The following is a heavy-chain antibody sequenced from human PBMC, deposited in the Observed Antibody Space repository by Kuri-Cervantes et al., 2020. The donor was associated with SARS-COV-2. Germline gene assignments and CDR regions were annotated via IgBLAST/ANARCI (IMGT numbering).Heavy chain of an antibody. J-gene: IGHJ4*02. CDR2: ISAYNGNT. V-gene: IGHV1-18*01. CDR3: ARHEQLEKFDY. Sequence: ASVKVSCKAAGGTFSSYAISWVRQAPGQGLEWMGWISAYNGNTNYAQKHQGRVTMTTDTSTRTAYMELRSLRSDDTAVYYCARHEQLEKFDYWGQGTLVTVSS. CDR1: GGTFSSYA. D-gene: IGHD6-6*01.